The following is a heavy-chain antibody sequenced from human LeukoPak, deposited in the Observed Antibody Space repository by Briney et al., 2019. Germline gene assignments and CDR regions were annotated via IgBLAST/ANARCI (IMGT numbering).Heavy chain of an antibody. CDR3: ARLLQWADYGDYDQDY. J-gene: IGHJ4*02. V-gene: IGHV1-2*02. Sequence: GASVKVSCKASGYTFTSYGISWVRQAPGQGLEWMGWINPNSGGTNYAQKFQGRVTMTRDTSLSTAYMELSRLRSDDTAVYYCARLLQWADYGDYDQDYWGQGTLVTVSS. CDR1: GYTFTSYG. CDR2: INPNSGGT. D-gene: IGHD4-17*01.